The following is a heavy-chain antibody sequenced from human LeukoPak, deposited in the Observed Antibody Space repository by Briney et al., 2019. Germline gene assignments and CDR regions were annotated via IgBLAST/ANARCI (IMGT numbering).Heavy chain of an antibody. J-gene: IGHJ4*02. CDR1: GYTFTSYY. CDR3: ARKLTGGFLFDY. CDR2: INPSCGST. Sequence: ASVKVSCQASGYTFTSYYIHWVRQAPGQGLEWMGIINPSCGSTSYAQKFQGRVTMTRDTSTSTVYMELSSLRSEDTAVYYCARKLTGGFLFDYWGQGTLVTVSS. V-gene: IGHV1-46*03. D-gene: IGHD7-27*01.